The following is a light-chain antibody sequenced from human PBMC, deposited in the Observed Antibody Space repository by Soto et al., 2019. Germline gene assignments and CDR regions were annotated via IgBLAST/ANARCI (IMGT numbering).Light chain of an antibody. Sequence: EIVLTQSPGTLSLSPGERATLSCRASQSVSSTYLAWYQQKPGQAPGLLLYGASNRASGIPDRFAGSGSGTDFTLTISRLEPEDFAVYYCQKYGGSPPWTFGRGTKVDIK. CDR3: QKYGGSPPWT. CDR2: GAS. V-gene: IGKV3-20*01. J-gene: IGKJ1*01. CDR1: QSVSSTY.